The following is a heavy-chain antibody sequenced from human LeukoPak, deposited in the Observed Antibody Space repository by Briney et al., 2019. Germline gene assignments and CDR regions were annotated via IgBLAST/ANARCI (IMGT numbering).Heavy chain of an antibody. D-gene: IGHD6-19*01. V-gene: IGHV4-34*01. CDR1: GFTFSSYA. J-gene: IGHJ4*02. CDR2: INHSGST. CDR3: ARGEAPYSSGWYYFDY. Sequence: KSGGSLRLSCVASGFTFSSYAMSWVRQPPGKGLEWIGEINHSGSTNYNPSLKSRVTISVDTSKNQFSLKLSSVTAADTAVYYCARGEAPYSSGWYYFDYWGQGTLVTVSS.